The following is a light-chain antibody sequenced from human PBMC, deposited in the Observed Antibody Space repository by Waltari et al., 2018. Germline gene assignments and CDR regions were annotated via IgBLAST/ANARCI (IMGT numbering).Light chain of an antibody. CDR1: SGSIASNY. CDR2: EDN. Sequence: NFMLTQPHSVSASPGKPVTISCTRSSGSIASNYVQWYQQRPGSSPTTVIYEDNQRPSGVPDRFSGSIDSSSNSASLTISGLKTEDEADYYCQSYDSSSWVFGGGTKLTVL. V-gene: IGLV6-57*01. CDR3: QSYDSSSWV. J-gene: IGLJ3*02.